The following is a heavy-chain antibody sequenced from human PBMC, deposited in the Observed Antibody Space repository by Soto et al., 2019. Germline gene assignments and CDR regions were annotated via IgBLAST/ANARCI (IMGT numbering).Heavy chain of an antibody. V-gene: IGHV1-69*01. Sequence: QVQLVQSGAEVKKPGSSVKVSCKAPGGTFSTYAISWVRQAPGQGLEWMGGVIPIFGTPKYAQKFQGRVTIAADESTSTGDMELRSLRSEDTAVYYCARAQGGSSSLDIYSYYYYGMDVWGQGTTVTVSS. J-gene: IGHJ6*02. CDR1: GGTFSTYA. CDR3: ARAQGGSSSLDIYSYYYYGMDV. CDR2: VIPIFGTP. D-gene: IGHD2-15*01.